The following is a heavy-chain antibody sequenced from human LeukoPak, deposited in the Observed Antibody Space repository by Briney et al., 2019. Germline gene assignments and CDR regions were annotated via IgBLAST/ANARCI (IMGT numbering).Heavy chain of an antibody. V-gene: IGHV3-21*06. Sequence: GGSLRLSCAASGFTFTYYNMNWVRQAPGKGLEWVSSISGSSDSIYYADSVKGRFTISRDYAKNLLYLQMNSLRAEDTAVYYCAKDRDRQWLHDFVCWGEGTLVTVPS. CDR2: ISGSSDSI. D-gene: IGHD6-19*01. CDR1: GFTFTYYN. CDR3: AKDRDRQWLHDFVC. J-gene: IGHJ4*02.